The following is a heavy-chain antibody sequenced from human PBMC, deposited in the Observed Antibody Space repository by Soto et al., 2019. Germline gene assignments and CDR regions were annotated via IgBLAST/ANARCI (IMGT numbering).Heavy chain of an antibody. J-gene: IGHJ4*02. CDR2: THYSGDT. CDR1: GGPFPNGGYY. V-gene: IGHV4-31*03. D-gene: IGHD3-16*01. CDR3: ARGDSQVSSVFDY. Sequence: SDPLSLTCTVSGGPFPNGGYYWSWIRQEPGKGLEWIAYTHYSGDTSYNPSLRSRVTISTDTSKTQFSLRLRSVTSADTAVYYCARGDSQVSSVFDYWGQGMLVTVSS.